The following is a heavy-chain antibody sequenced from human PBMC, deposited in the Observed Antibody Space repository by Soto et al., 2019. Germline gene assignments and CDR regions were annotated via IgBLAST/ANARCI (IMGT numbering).Heavy chain of an antibody. V-gene: IGHV3-30-3*01. CDR1: GFTFSSYA. CDR2: ISYDVSNK. CDR3: ARDLGSSWYVKWFDP. D-gene: IGHD6-13*01. J-gene: IGHJ5*02. Sequence: QVPLVESGGGVVQPGRSLRLSCAASGFTFSSYAMHWVRQAPGKGLEWVAFISYDVSNKYYADSVKGRFTISRDNSKNTLYLQMNSLRAEDTAVYYCARDLGSSWYVKWFDPWGQGTLVTVSS.